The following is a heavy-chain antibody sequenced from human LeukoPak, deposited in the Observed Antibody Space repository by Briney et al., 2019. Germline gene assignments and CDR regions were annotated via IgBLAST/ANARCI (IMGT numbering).Heavy chain of an antibody. CDR2: INHSGST. D-gene: IGHD6-13*01. Sequence: PSETLSLTCAAYGGSFSGYYWSWIRQPPGKGLEWIGEINHSGSTNYNPSLKSRVTISVDTSKNQFSLKLSSVTAADTAVYYCARVISIAAAGTGDYWGQGTLVTVSS. CDR3: ARVISIAAAGTGDY. V-gene: IGHV4-34*01. J-gene: IGHJ4*02. CDR1: GGSFSGYY.